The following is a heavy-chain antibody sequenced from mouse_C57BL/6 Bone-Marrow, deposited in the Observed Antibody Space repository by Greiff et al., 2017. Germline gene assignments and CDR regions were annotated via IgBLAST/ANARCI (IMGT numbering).Heavy chain of an antibody. J-gene: IGHJ3*01. Sequence: QVQLQQPGAELVMPGASVKLSCKASGYTFTSYWLHWVKQRPGQGLEWIGELDPSDSYTNYNQKFQGKSTLTVDKSSSKAYMQLSSLTSEDSAVYYCARNSNYLSWFAYWGQGTLVTVSA. V-gene: IGHV1-69*01. CDR3: ARNSNYLSWFAY. D-gene: IGHD2-5*01. CDR1: GYTFTSYW. CDR2: LDPSDSYT.